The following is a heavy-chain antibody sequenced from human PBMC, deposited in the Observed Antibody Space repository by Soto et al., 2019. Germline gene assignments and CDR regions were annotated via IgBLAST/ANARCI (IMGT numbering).Heavy chain of an antibody. CDR2: ISYDGSNK. Sequence: GGSLRLSCAASGFTFSSYGMHWVRQAPGKGLEWVAVISYDGSNKYYADSVKGRFTISRDNSKNTLYLQMNSLRAEDTAVYYCARTYDSSGYVIDYWGQGTLVTVSS. CDR1: GFTFSSYG. D-gene: IGHD3-22*01. J-gene: IGHJ4*02. V-gene: IGHV3-30*03. CDR3: ARTYDSSGYVIDY.